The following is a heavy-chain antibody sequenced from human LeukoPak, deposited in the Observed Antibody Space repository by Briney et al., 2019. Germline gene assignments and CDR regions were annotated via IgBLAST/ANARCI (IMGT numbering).Heavy chain of an antibody. J-gene: IGHJ3*02. D-gene: IGHD3-10*01. V-gene: IGHV5-51*01. CDR3: ARRKGSRAFDI. CDR2: IYPGDSDT. CDR1: GYTFAKYW. Sequence: GESLKISCQASGYTFAKYWIGWVRQMPGKGLEWMGIIYPGDSDTRYGPSFQGQVTISADKSISTAYLQWSSLKASDTAMYYCARRKGSRAFDIWGQGTMVTVSS.